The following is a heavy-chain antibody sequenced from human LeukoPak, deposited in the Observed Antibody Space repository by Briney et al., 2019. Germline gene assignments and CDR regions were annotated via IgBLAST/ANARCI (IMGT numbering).Heavy chain of an antibody. J-gene: IGHJ2*01. Sequence: SGGSLRLSCAASGFTFSSYGMTWVRQAPGKGLEWVASIKQDGSETYYVDSVKGRFTLSRDNAKNSLYLQMNSLRADDTAVYYCARDRDSRWDFDLWGRGTLVTVSS. V-gene: IGHV3-7*01. CDR3: ARDRDSRWDFDL. CDR1: GFTFSSYG. CDR2: IKQDGSET. D-gene: IGHD3-22*01.